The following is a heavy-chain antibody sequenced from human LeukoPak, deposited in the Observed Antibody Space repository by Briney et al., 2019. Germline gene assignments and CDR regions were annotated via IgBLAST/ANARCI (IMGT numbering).Heavy chain of an antibody. CDR3: AELGITMIGGV. J-gene: IGHJ6*04. CDR2: ISYDGSNE. CDR1: GFTFSSYV. V-gene: IGHV3-30*04. D-gene: IGHD3-10*02. Sequence: GGSLRLSCAASGFTFSSYVMHWVRQAPGKGLEWVAIISYDGSNEYYADSVKGRFTISRDNAKNSLYLQMNSLRAEDTAVYYCAELGITMIGGVWGKGTTVTISS.